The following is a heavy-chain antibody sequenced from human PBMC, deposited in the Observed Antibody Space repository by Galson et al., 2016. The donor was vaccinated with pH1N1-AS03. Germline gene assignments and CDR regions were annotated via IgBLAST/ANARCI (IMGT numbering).Heavy chain of an antibody. CDR1: GYSFTTYW. V-gene: IGHV5-51*01. CDR3: ARHPPEYCGGYHCYFSDC. Sequence: QSGAEVTKPGESLKISCKVSGYSFTTYWIGWVRQMPGKGLEWMGFIYPGDSDTRYSPAFQGQVSISADKSISTAFLQWTSLKASDSALYYSARHPPEYCGGYHCYFSDCWGQGTLVTVSS. J-gene: IGHJ4*02. D-gene: IGHD2-21*01. CDR2: IYPGDSDT.